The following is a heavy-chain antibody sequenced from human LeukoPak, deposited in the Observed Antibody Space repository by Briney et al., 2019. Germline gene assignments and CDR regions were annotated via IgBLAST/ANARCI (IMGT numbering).Heavy chain of an antibody. CDR2: ITSSSSYI. D-gene: IGHD4-17*01. CDR3: ARETTVTSGWFDP. J-gene: IGHJ5*02. Sequence: GXXLRLSCAASGFTFSSYSMIWVRQAPGKGLEWVSSITSSSSYIYYAHSVKGRFTISRDNAKNSLYLQMNNLRAEDTAVYYCARETTVTSGWFDPWGQGTLVTVSS. CDR1: GFTFSSYS. V-gene: IGHV3-21*01.